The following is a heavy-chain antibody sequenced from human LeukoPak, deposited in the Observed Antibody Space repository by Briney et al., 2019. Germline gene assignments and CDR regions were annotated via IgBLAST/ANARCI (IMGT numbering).Heavy chain of an antibody. CDR2: IYTSGST. D-gene: IGHD2-15*01. CDR1: GGSISSYY. Sequence: SETLSLTCTVSGGSISSYYWSWIRQPAGKGVEWIGRIYTSGSTNYNLSLKSRVTMSVDTSKNQFSLKLSSVTAADTAVYYCARWGCSGGSCSFDYWGQGTLVTVSS. CDR3: ARWGCSGGSCSFDY. V-gene: IGHV4-4*07. J-gene: IGHJ4*02.